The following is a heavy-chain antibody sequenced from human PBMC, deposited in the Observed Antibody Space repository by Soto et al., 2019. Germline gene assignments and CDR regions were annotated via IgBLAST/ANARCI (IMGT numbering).Heavy chain of an antibody. Sequence: QVQLQQWGAGLLKPSETLSLTCAVYGGSFSGYYWSWIRQPPGKGLEWIGEINHSGSTNYNPSLKSRVTISVDTSKNQFSLKLSSVTAADTAVYYCAREGVPAENRYPQRGWFDPWGQGTLVTVSS. D-gene: IGHD2-2*01. CDR3: AREGVPAENRYPQRGWFDP. CDR2: INHSGST. V-gene: IGHV4-34*01. J-gene: IGHJ5*02. CDR1: GGSFSGYY.